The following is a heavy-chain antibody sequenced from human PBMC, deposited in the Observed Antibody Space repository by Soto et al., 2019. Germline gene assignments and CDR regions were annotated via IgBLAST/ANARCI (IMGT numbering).Heavy chain of an antibody. D-gene: IGHD1-1*01. V-gene: IGHV3-30-3*01. J-gene: IGHJ4*02. CDR1: GFTFSSYA. Sequence: GGSLRLSCAASGFTFSSYAMHWVRQAPGKGLEWVAVISYDGSNKYYADSVKGRFTISRDNSKNTLYLQMNGLRAEDTAVYYCARDPELEPYFDYWGQGTLVTVSS. CDR3: ARDPELEPYFDY. CDR2: ISYDGSNK.